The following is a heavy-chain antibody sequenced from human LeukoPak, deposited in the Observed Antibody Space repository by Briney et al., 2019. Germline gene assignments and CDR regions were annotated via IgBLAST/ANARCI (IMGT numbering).Heavy chain of an antibody. CDR3: AKSGGPAVLERTYFDF. CDR1: GFTFSSYS. J-gene: IGHJ4*02. CDR2: ISSSSSYI. D-gene: IGHD3-10*01. Sequence: QPGGSLRLSCAASGFTFSSYSMNWVRQAPGKGLEWVSSISSSSSYIYYADSVKGRFTISRDNAKNSLYLQMNSLRGEDTAVDYCAKSGGPAVLERTYFDFWGQGTLVTVSS. V-gene: IGHV3-21*01.